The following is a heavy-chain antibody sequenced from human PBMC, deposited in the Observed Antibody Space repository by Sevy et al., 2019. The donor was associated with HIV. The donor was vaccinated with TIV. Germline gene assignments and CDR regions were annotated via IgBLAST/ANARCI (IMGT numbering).Heavy chain of an antibody. CDR2: ISYHGRNQ. D-gene: IGHD6-6*01. J-gene: IGHJ4*02. CDR1: GFTFSDYA. Sequence: GGSLRLSCAASGFTFSDYAIHWVRQAPGKGLEWLAVISYHGRNQFYADSVRGRFTISRDDSKNTVYLQMNRLRPDDTAVYYCARKQFVLPFDYWGQGTLVTVSS. V-gene: IGHV3-30*04. CDR3: ARKQFVLPFDY.